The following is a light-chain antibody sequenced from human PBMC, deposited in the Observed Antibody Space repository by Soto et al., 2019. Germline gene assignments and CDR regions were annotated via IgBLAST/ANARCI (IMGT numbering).Light chain of an antibody. CDR1: QSVTSNY. CDR2: GAS. J-gene: IGKJ4*01. Sequence: IVLAQSPGTLSLSPGERATLSCRASQSVTSNYLAWYQQKRGQPPRLLIYGASIRATGIPDRFSGSGSGTDFTLTISRLGPEDFAVYYCHQYGTSPLTFGGGAKVEIK. CDR3: HQYGTSPLT. V-gene: IGKV3-20*01.